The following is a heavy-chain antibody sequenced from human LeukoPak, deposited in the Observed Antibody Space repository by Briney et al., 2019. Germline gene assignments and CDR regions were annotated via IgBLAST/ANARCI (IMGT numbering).Heavy chain of an antibody. CDR2: ISACNGKT. J-gene: IGHJ5*02. CDR3: ARLGTTSWLDP. V-gene: IGHV1-18*01. D-gene: IGHD4-17*01. CDR1: GYTFTSFG. Sequence: ASVKVSCKASGYTFTSFGVTWVRQAPGQGLEWMGWISACNGKTNYAQKFQGRVTMTTDTPASTAYMELRSLISDDTAVYYCARLGTTSWLDPWGQGTLLTVSS.